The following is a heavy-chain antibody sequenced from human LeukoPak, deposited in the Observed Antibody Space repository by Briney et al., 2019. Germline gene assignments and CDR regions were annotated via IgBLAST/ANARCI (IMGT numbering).Heavy chain of an antibody. CDR1: GGSFSGFY. J-gene: IGHJ4*02. V-gene: IGHV4-34*01. D-gene: IGHD3-16*01. CDR3: ARRGGYDFAH. Sequence: SETLFLTCAVDGGSFSGFYWSWIRQPPGKGLEWIGQISPSGGTTYNPSLESRVTFSLDTSKKQFSVKVNSVTAADTAVYYCARRGGYDFAHWGQGTLVAVSS. CDR2: ISPSGGT.